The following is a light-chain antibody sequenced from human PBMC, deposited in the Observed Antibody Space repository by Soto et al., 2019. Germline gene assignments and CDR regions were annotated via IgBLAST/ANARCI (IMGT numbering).Light chain of an antibody. J-gene: IGKJ4*02. CDR3: QQLESYSST. CDR2: AAS. CDR1: QTISSW. V-gene: IGKV1-5*01. Sequence: HMTQSPSTLSGSVGYRVTITSRASQTISSWLAWYQQKTGKAPKILIYAASTLQSGVPSRFSGSGYGTDFTLTISSLQTEDFATYYCQQLESYSSTFGGGTKVDIK.